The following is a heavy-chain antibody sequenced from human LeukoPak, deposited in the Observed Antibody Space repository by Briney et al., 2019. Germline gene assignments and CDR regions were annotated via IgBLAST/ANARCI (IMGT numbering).Heavy chain of an antibody. V-gene: IGHV3-11*03. D-gene: IGHD1-1*01. CDR1: GFTFSDHF. J-gene: IGHJ3*02. CDR3: ARLKSTSNAFDI. Sequence: GGSLRLSCAASGFTFSDHFMSWTRQAPGKGLEWVSYISSRGSFTKNADSVKGRFAISRDNAKNSLYLQVNSLRAEDTAVYYCARLKSTSNAFDIWGQGTMVTVSS. CDR2: ISSRGSFT.